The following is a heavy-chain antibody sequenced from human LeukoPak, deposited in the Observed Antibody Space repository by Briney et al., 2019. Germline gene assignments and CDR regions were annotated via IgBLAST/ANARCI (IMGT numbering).Heavy chain of an antibody. D-gene: IGHD1-26*01. CDR3: ARGSGSLLQEPDAFDI. CDR2: ISGSGGST. Sequence: GGSLRLSCAASGFTVSSNYMSWVRQAPGKGLEWVSAISGSGGSTYYADSVKGRFTISRDNSKNTLYLQMNSLRAEDTAVYYCARGSGSLLQEPDAFDIWGQGTMVTVSS. J-gene: IGHJ3*02. CDR1: GFTVSSNY. V-gene: IGHV3-53*01.